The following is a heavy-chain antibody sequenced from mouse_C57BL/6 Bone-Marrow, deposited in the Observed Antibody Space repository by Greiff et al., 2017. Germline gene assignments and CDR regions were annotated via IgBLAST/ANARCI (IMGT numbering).Heavy chain of an antibody. J-gene: IGHJ4*01. CDR2: IWRGGST. D-gene: IGHD2-4*01. Sequence: VMLVESGPGLVQPSQSLSITCTVSGFSLTSYGVHWVRQSPGKGLEWLGVIWRGGSTDYNAAFMSRLSITKDNSKSQVFFKMNSLQADDTAIYYCAKKRGYDYDEKGYAMDYWGQGTSGTVSS. V-gene: IGHV2-5*01. CDR1: GFSLTSYG. CDR3: AKKRGYDYDEKGYAMDY.